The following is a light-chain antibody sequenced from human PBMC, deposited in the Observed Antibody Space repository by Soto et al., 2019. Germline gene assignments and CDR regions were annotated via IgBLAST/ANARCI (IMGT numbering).Light chain of an antibody. V-gene: IGLV2-14*01. CDR2: EVN. J-gene: IGLJ3*02. CDR1: SSDVGGYKF. CDR3: SVWDDSLNGVV. Sequence: QSALTQPASVSASPGQSITISCTGTSSDVGGYKFVSWYQHHPGKAPKLMIYEVNNRPSGVSNRFSGSKSGNTASLTISGLQPEDEADYYCSVWDDSLNGVVFGGGTKLTVL.